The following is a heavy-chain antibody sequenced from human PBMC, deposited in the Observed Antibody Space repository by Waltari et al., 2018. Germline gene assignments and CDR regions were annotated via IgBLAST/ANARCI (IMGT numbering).Heavy chain of an antibody. D-gene: IGHD6-6*01. CDR1: GGSISSSSYY. Sequence: QLQLQESGPGLVKPSETLSLTCTVSGGSISSSSYYWGWIRQPPGKGLEWIGSIYCSGSTYYNPSLKSRVTISVDTSKNQFSLKLSSVTAADTAVYYCARQALYSSSSGGSYWGQGTLVTVSS. CDR2: IYCSGST. V-gene: IGHV4-39*01. CDR3: ARQALYSSSSGGSY. J-gene: IGHJ4*02.